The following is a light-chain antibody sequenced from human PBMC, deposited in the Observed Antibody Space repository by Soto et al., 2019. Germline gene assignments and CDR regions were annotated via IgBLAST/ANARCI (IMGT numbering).Light chain of an antibody. Sequence: EIVMTQSPATLSVSPGERATLSCRASQSVSSNLAWYQQKPGQAPRLLIYGASTRATGIPARFSGSGSGTEFNLTISSLQSEDFVFYYCQQYNNWPPWTFGQGTKVEIK. V-gene: IGKV3D-15*01. CDR1: QSVSSN. CDR2: GAS. CDR3: QQYNNWPPWT. J-gene: IGKJ1*01.